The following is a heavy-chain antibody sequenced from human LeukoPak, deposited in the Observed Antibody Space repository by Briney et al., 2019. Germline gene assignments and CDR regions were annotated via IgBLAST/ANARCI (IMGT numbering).Heavy chain of an antibody. J-gene: IGHJ5*01. D-gene: IGHD1-1*01. CDR2: IYASGNI. V-gene: IGHV4-61*02. CDR3: ATGYGKLDS. Sequence: SQTLSLTCTVSGGSISSGSYYWSWIRQPAGKGLEWMGRIYASGNINYNPSLKSRVTISVDTSKNQFSLKLSSLTAAETAVYYCATGYGKLDSWGQGTLVTVSS. CDR1: GGSISSGSYY.